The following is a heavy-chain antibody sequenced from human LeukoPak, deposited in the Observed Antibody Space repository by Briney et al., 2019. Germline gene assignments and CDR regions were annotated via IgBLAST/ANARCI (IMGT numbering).Heavy chain of an antibody. CDR1: GSSISSYY. D-gene: IGHD4-11*01. J-gene: IGHJ4*02. CDR3: ARGGLSNNDY. Sequence: SETLSLTCTVSGSSISSYYWSWIRQPPGKGLEWIGYIYYSGSTNYNPSLKSRVTISVDTSKNQFSLKLSSVTAADTAVYYCARGGLSNNDYWGQGTLVTVSS. V-gene: IGHV4-59*01. CDR2: IYYSGST.